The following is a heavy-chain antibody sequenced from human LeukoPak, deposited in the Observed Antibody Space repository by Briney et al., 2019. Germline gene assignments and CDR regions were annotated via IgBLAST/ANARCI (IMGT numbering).Heavy chain of an antibody. CDR3: AKGQNSLHFDY. J-gene: IGHJ4*02. Sequence: PGGSLRLSCAASGFTFSSYWMSWVRQAPGKGLEWVANIKQDGSEKYYVDSVKGRFTISRDNSKNTLYLQMNSLRAEDTAVYYCAKGQNSLHFDYWGQGTLVTVSS. V-gene: IGHV3-7*03. D-gene: IGHD2/OR15-2a*01. CDR2: IKQDGSEK. CDR1: GFTFSSYW.